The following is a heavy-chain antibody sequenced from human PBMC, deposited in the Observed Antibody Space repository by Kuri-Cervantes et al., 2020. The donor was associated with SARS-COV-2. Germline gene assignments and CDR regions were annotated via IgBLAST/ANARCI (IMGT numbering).Heavy chain of an antibody. Sequence: GSLRLSCAVYGGSFSGYYWSWIRQHPGKGLEWIGEINHSGSTNYNPSLKSRVTISVDTSKNQFSLKLSSVTAADTAVYYCARGRDKRYSSGSYYYYGMDVWGQGTTVTVSS. CDR3: ARGRDKRYSSGSYYYYGMDV. D-gene: IGHD6-19*01. J-gene: IGHJ6*02. CDR2: INHSGST. V-gene: IGHV4-34*01. CDR1: GGSFSGYY.